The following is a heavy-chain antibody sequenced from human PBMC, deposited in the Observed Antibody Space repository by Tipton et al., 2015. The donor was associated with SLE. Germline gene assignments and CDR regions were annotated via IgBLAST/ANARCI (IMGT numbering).Heavy chain of an antibody. V-gene: IGHV4-34*01. J-gene: IGHJ4*02. CDR2: VNHSGST. D-gene: IGHD3-10*01. CDR1: GGSFSGYY. Sequence: TLSLTCAVYGGSFSGYYWSWIRQPPGKGLEWIGEVNHSGSTNYNPSLESRVTISVDTSKNQFSLKLSSVTAADTAVYYCGRGSHYGSGSYDFDYWGQGTLVTVSS. CDR3: GRGSHYGSGSYDFDY.